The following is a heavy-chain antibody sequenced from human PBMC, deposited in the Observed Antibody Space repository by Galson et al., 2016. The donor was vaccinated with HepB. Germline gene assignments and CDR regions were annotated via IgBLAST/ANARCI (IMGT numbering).Heavy chain of an antibody. D-gene: IGHD4-17*01. CDR3: ARGTGKLTTVTTVTSLGYFDL. CDR2: INPSGGKT. Sequence: SVKVSCKAFGYTFRTYYMHWVRQAPGQGLEWMGIINPSGGKTKYAQRFQGRVTMTSDTSTNTLYMELSSLRSDDTAVYYCARGTGKLTTVTTVTSLGYFDLWGRGTLVTVSS. CDR1: GYTFRTYY. J-gene: IGHJ2*01. V-gene: IGHV1-46*01.